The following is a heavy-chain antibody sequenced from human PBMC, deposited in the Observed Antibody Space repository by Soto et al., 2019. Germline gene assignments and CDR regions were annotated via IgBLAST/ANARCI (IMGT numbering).Heavy chain of an antibody. CDR2: IFYRGST. J-gene: IGHJ4*02. Sequence: PSETLSLTCTVSCGSISSSTYYWGWVRQPPGKGLEWIGIIFYRGSTYYNPSLKSRVTISVDTSNNQFSLKLSSVTAADTAVYYCAREFSSGWYGLDYWGQGTLVTVSS. CDR1: CGSISSSTYY. CDR3: AREFSSGWYGLDY. V-gene: IGHV4-39*01. D-gene: IGHD6-19*01.